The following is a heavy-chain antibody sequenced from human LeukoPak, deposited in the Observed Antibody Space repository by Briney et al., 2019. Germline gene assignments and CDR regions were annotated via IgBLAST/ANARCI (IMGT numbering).Heavy chain of an antibody. CDR2: IIPIFGTA. Sequence: SVKVSCKASGGTFSSYAISWVRQAPGQGLEWMGGIIPIFGTANYAQKFQGRVTITADKSTSTAYMELSSLRSEDTAVYYCARAQSGTRYVRWFDTWGQGTLVTVSS. J-gene: IGHJ5*02. CDR1: GGTFSSYA. D-gene: IGHD3-3*01. V-gene: IGHV1-69*06. CDR3: ARAQSGTRYVRWFDT.